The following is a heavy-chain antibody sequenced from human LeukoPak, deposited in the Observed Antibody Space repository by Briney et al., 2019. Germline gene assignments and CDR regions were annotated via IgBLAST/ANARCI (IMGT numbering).Heavy chain of an antibody. Sequence: ASVKVSCKAFGYTFTSNYMHWVRQAPGQGPEWMGVISPSGGSTTYAQKFQGRVTLTRDMSTSTDYLELSSLRSDDTAVYYCARDPGGRFLRRYFDYWGQGTLVTVSS. CDR3: ARDPGGRFLRRYFDY. J-gene: IGHJ4*02. CDR2: ISPSGGST. V-gene: IGHV1-46*01. D-gene: IGHD3-3*01. CDR1: GYTFTSNY.